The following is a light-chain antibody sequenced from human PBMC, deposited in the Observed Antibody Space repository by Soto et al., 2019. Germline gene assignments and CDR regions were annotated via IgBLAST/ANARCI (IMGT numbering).Light chain of an antibody. CDR2: EVS. V-gene: IGLV2-23*02. Sequence: QSALTQPASVSGSPGQSITLSCIGTSSDVGSYNLVSWYQQHPGKAPKVLIYEVSERPSGVSNRLSGSKSGNTASLTISGIQAEDEAEYYCFSCAGSRTHVLFGGGTKVTVL. J-gene: IGLJ2*01. CDR1: SSDVGSYNL. CDR3: FSCAGSRTHVL.